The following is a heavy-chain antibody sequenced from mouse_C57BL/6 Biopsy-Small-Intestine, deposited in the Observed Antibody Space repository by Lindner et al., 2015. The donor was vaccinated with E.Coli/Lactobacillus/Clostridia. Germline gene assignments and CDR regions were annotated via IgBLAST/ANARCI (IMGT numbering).Heavy chain of an antibody. CDR2: ILPGSVST. CDR1: DYTLTGYW. CDR3: ARRFGNSYCFDS. V-gene: IGHV1-9*01. D-gene: IGHD2-1*01. Sequence: VQLQESGAELMKPGASVKLSCKATDYTLTGYWIEWVKQRPGHGLEWIGEILPGSVSTNYNEKFRGKATFTADTSSNTAYMHLSSLTTEDSAIYYCARRFGNSYCFDSWGQGTTLTVSS. J-gene: IGHJ2*01.